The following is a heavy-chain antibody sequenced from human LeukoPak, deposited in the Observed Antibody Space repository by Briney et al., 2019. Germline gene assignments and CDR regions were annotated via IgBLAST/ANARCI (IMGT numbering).Heavy chain of an antibody. CDR1: GGSISSSSYY. Sequence: PSETLSLTCTVSGGSISSSSYYWGWIRQPPGKGLEWIGSMSYSGSTYYNPSLKSRVTIAVDTSKTQFSLKLSSVTAADTAVYYCARFYTTSQYCSGYMDVWGKGTTVTVSS. V-gene: IGHV4-39*01. J-gene: IGHJ6*03. D-gene: IGHD3-16*01. CDR3: ARFYTTSQYCSGYMDV. CDR2: MSYSGST.